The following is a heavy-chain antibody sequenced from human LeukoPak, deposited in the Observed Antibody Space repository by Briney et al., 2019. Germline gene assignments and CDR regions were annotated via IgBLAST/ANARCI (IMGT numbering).Heavy chain of an antibody. V-gene: IGHV3-20*04. CDR2: INWNGGST. D-gene: IGHD5-18*01. CDR1: GFTLDDYS. CDR3: AKVVDTAMVGEIGY. J-gene: IGHJ4*01. Sequence: GGSLRLPCAASGFTLDDYSMSWVRQAPGKGLEWVSGINWNGGSTGYADSVKGRFTLSRDNAKNSLDLQMNSLRAEDTALHYCAKVVDTAMVGEIGYWGPGTPGTLS.